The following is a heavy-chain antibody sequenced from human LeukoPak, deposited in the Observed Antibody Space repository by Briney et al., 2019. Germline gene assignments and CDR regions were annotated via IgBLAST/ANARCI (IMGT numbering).Heavy chain of an antibody. V-gene: IGHV1-2*02. CDR1: GYTFTGYY. CDR2: INPNSGGT. CDR3: ARDLPRLRYFDWLSFYFDY. Sequence: ASVKVSCKASGYTFTGYYMHWVRQAPGQGLEWMGWINPNSGGTNYAQKFQGRVTMTRDTSISTAYMELSRLRSDDTAVYYCARDLPRLRYFDWLSFYFDYWGQGTLVTVPS. D-gene: IGHD3-9*01. J-gene: IGHJ4*02.